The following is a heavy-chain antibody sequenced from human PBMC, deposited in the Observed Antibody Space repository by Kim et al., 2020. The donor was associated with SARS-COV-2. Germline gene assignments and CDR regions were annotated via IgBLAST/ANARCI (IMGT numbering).Heavy chain of an antibody. Sequence: GGSLRLSCAASGFTFSSYDMHWVRQATGKGLEWVSAIGTAGDTYYPGSVKGRFTISRENAKNYLYLQMNSLRAGDTAVYYCARGAYYYGSGSPRYFDYWGQGTLVTVSS. D-gene: IGHD3-10*01. CDR2: IGTAGDT. J-gene: IGHJ4*02. V-gene: IGHV3-13*01. CDR1: GFTFSSYD. CDR3: ARGAYYYGSGSPRYFDY.